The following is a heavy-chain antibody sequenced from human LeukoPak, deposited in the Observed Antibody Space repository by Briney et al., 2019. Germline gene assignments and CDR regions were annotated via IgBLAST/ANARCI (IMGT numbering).Heavy chain of an antibody. CDR1: GFTFSAYA. V-gene: IGHV3-30*18. D-gene: IGHD3-10*01. J-gene: IGHJ4*02. CDR3: VKDYYGSGSYYTVDF. Sequence: GGSLRLSCAASGFTFSAYAMHWVRQPPGKGLEWVAVILYDGSNKYYADSVKGRFTISRDKSKNTLDLQMNSLRPEDTAVYYCVKDYYGSGSYYTVDFWGQGTLVTVSS. CDR2: ILYDGSNK.